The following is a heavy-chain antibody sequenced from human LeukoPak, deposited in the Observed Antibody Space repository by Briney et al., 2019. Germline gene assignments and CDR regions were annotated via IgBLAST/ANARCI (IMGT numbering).Heavy chain of an antibody. V-gene: IGHV3-30*04. D-gene: IGHD3-10*01. Sequence: GGSLRLSCAASGFTFSNYAMHWVRQAPGKGLEWVAVISYDGSNKYYADSVKGRFTISRDNSKNTLYLQMNSLRAEDTAVYYCVKDVSYGSGSYYGMDVWGQGTTVTVSS. CDR1: GFTFSNYA. CDR2: ISYDGSNK. CDR3: VKDVSYGSGSYYGMDV. J-gene: IGHJ6*02.